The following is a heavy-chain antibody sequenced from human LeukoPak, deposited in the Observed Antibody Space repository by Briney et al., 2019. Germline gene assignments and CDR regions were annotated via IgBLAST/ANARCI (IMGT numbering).Heavy chain of an antibody. CDR1: GFTFSSYS. J-gene: IGHJ3*02. V-gene: IGHV3-21*01. Sequence: GGSLRLSXAASGFTFSSYSMNWVRQAPGKGLEWVSSISSSSSYIYYADSVKSRFTISRDNAKNSLYLQMNSLRAEDTAVYYCARDWGDIVVVVAEIAFDIWGQGTMVTVSS. CDR2: ISSSSSYI. D-gene: IGHD2-15*01. CDR3: ARDWGDIVVVVAEIAFDI.